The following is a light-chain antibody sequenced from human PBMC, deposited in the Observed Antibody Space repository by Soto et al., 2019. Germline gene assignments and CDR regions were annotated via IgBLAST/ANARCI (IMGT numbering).Light chain of an antibody. CDR3: QQYDNSPLT. CDR1: QSVSRR. CDR2: GAS. Sequence: EVVLTQSPGTLSLSPGGRATLSCRASQSVSRRLAWYQQRPGQSPRLLISGASMRASGVPVRFIGSGSGTDFSLTISRLEPEDFAVYYCQQYDNSPLTFGGGTQVDIK. J-gene: IGKJ4*01. V-gene: IGKV3-20*01.